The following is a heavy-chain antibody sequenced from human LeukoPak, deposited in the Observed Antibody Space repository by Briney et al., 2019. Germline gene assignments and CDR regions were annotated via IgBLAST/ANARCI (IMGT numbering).Heavy chain of an antibody. Sequence: SQTLSLTCTVSGGSISSGSYYWGWIRQPPGKGLEWIGSIYYSGSTYYNPSLKSRVTISVDTSKNQFSLKLSSVTAADTAVYYCARHGSREQWLPLNYYGMDVWGQGTTVTVSS. CDR2: IYYSGST. CDR1: GGSISSGSYY. CDR3: ARHGSREQWLPLNYYGMDV. V-gene: IGHV4-39*01. J-gene: IGHJ6*02. D-gene: IGHD6-19*01.